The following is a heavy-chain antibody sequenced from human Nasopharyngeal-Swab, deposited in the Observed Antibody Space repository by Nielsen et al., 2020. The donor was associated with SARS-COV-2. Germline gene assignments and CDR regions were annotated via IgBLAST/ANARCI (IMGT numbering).Heavy chain of an antibody. V-gene: IGHV3-48*04. CDR1: GFTFSSYG. Sequence: GGSLRLSCAASGFTFSSYGMHWVRQAPGKGLEWVSYISSSSSTIYYAGSVKGRFTISRDNAKNPLYLQMNSLRAEDTAVYYCARADCDLLYCGGDCYYFDYWGQGTLVTVSS. CDR2: ISSSSSTI. CDR3: ARADCDLLYCGGDCYYFDY. J-gene: IGHJ4*02. D-gene: IGHD2-21*02.